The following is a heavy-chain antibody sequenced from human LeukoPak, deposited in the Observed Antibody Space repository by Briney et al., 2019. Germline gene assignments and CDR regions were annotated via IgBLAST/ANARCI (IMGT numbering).Heavy chain of an antibody. CDR1: GFTFSSYE. D-gene: IGHD3-9*01. J-gene: IGHJ4*01. V-gene: IGHV3-23*01. CDR2: ISGSGGRT. CDR3: AKSRAPVLRYFYWFGDH. Sequence: GGSLRLSCAASGFTFSSYEMNWVRQAPGKGLEWVSAISGSGGRTYYADSVKGRFTISRDNSKNTLYLQMNSLRAEDTAVYYCAKSRAPVLRYFYWFGDHLGQGTLVTVSS.